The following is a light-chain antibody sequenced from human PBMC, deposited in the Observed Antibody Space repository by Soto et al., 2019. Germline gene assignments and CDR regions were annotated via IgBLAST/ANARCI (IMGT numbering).Light chain of an antibody. Sequence: EIVLTQFPGALSLSPGERVTLSCRASQTVSNTYLAWYQQKSGQAPKFLIYGASNRATGIPDRFSGSGSGTDFTLTIIRLEPGDFAVYYCQQYGALPPTFGGGTKVEIK. CDR1: QTVSNTY. V-gene: IGKV3-20*01. CDR2: GAS. CDR3: QQYGALPPT. J-gene: IGKJ4*01.